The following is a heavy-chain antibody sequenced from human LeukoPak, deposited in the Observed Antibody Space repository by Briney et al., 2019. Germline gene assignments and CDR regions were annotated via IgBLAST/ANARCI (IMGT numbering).Heavy chain of an antibody. Sequence: ASVKVSCKASGFTFTSSAMQWVRQARGQRLEWIGWIVVGSGNTNYAQKFQERVTITRDMSTSTAYMELSSLRSEDTAVYYCARGRITMIVEVDYWGQGTLVTVSS. CDR2: IVVGSGNT. CDR1: GFTFTSSA. D-gene: IGHD3-22*01. CDR3: ARGRITMIVEVDY. V-gene: IGHV1-58*02. J-gene: IGHJ4*02.